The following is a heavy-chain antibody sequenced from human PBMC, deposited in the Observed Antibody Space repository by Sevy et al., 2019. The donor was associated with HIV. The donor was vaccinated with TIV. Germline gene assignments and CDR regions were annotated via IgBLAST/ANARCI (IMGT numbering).Heavy chain of an antibody. Sequence: GGSLRLSYAASGFTFSDYYMNWIRQAPGKGLEWLSYISGSDNTIYYADSVKGRFTISRDNAKNSLYLQMNNLRAEETAVYYCARDHVKDGDLGDYYYYAMDVWGQGTSVTVSS. CDR3: ARDHVKDGDLGDYYYYAMDV. CDR1: GFTFSDYY. V-gene: IGHV3-11*01. D-gene: IGHD4-17*01. CDR2: ISGSDNTI. J-gene: IGHJ6*02.